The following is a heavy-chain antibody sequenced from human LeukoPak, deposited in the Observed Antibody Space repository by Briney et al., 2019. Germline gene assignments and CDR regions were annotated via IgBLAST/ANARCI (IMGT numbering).Heavy chain of an antibody. J-gene: IGHJ4*02. V-gene: IGHV3-11*04. Sequence: GGSLRLSCAASGFTFSDYYMSWIRQAPGKGLEWVSYISSSGSTIYYADSVKGRFTISRDNAKNSLYLQMNSLRAEDTAIYYCTTDHVGATVEFDSWGQGTPVTVSS. D-gene: IGHD1-26*01. CDR1: GFTFSDYY. CDR3: TTDHVGATVEFDS. CDR2: ISSSGSTI.